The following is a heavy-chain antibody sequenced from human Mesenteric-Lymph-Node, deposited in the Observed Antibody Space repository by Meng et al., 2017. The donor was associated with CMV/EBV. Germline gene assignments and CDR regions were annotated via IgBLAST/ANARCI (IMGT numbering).Heavy chain of an antibody. CDR1: GYTFTGYY. V-gene: IGHV1-18*04. D-gene: IGHD3-22*01. CDR3: ARDALPTYYYDSSGGDRHFDY. Sequence: ASVKVSCKASGYTFTGYYMHWVRQAPGQGLEWMGWISAYNGNTKYAQKVQGRVTMTTDTFTSTAYMELRSLRSDDTAVYYCARDALPTYYYDSSGGDRHFDYWGQGTLVTVSS. CDR2: ISAYNGNT. J-gene: IGHJ4*02.